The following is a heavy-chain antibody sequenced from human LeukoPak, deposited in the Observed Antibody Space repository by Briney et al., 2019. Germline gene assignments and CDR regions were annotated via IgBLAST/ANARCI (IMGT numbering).Heavy chain of an antibody. Sequence: PGGSLRLSCTASGFTFSNYDMHWVRQATGKGLEWVSAISTTGDTYYPGYVKGRFTISRENAKNSLYLQMNSLRAGDTAVYYCARAPHGDYFDYWGQGTLVTVSS. CDR2: ISTTGDT. CDR1: GFTFSNYD. D-gene: IGHD4-17*01. CDR3: ARAPHGDYFDY. J-gene: IGHJ4*02. V-gene: IGHV3-13*01.